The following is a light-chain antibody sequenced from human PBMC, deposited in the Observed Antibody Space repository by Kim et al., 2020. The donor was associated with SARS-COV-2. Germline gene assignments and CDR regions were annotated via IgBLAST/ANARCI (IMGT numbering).Light chain of an antibody. CDR1: TSNIGSRT. CDR2: FND. CDR3: AAWDDSLNGPV. Sequence: GQSVTVSCSGSTSNIGSRTVNWYQQLPGTAPKVLIYFNDHRPAGVPDRFSGSKSGTSASLAISGLQSDDEAHYYCAAWDDSLNGPVFGGGTQLTVL. J-gene: IGLJ3*02. V-gene: IGLV1-44*01.